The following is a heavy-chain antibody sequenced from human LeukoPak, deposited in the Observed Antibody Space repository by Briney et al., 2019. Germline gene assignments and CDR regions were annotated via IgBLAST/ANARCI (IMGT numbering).Heavy chain of an antibody. V-gene: IGHV4-30-2*01. Sequence: SQTLSLTCTVSGGSISSGGYYWSWIRQPPGKGLEWIGYIYHSGSTYYNPSLKSRVTISVDRSKNQFSLKLSSVTAADTAVYYCARSSWFTSLYFDYWGQGTLVTVSS. CDR2: IYHSGST. CDR3: ARSSWFTSLYFDY. D-gene: IGHD6-6*01. CDR1: GGSISSGGYY. J-gene: IGHJ4*02.